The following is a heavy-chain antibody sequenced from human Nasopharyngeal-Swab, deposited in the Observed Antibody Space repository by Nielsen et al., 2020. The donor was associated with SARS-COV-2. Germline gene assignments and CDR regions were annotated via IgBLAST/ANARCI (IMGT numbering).Heavy chain of an antibody. CDR1: GGSFSGYY. V-gene: IGHV4-34*01. CDR3: ARGDYDGSGSLDAFDI. CDR2: INHSGST. Sequence: SETLSLTCAVFGGSFSGYYWSWIRQPPGKGLEWIGEINHSGSTNYNPSLKSRVTISVDTSKNQFSLGLSSVTAADTAVYYCARGDYDGSGSLDAFDIWGQGTMVTVSS. D-gene: IGHD3-10*01. J-gene: IGHJ3*02.